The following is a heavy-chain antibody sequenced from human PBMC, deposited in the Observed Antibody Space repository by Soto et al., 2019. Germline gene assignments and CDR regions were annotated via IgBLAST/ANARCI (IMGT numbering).Heavy chain of an antibody. V-gene: IGHV3-49*03. CDR1: GFTFGDYA. J-gene: IGHJ6*03. CDR3: TRGEESYDILTGYFRPVGYYYYMDV. D-gene: IGHD3-9*01. CDR2: IRSKAYGGTT. Sequence: GGSLRLSCRASGFTFGDYAMSWFRQAPGQGLEWVGFIRSKAYGGTTEYAASVKGRFTISRDDSKSIAYLQMNSLKTEDTAVYYCTRGEESYDILTGYFRPVGYYYYMDVWGKGTTVTVSS.